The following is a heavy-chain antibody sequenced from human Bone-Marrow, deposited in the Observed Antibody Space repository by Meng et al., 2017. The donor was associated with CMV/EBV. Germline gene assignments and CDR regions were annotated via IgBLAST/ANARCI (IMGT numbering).Heavy chain of an antibody. CDR2: INPNSGDT. Sequence: ASVKVSCKASGYTFTGYYMHWVRQAPGQGLEWMGWINPNSGDTIYAQKFHGRVTMTRDTSIRTSYMELSRLRSDDTAVYYCAREGRILEAFDMWGQGTVVTVSS. CDR3: AREGRILEAFDM. D-gene: IGHD3-9*01. J-gene: IGHJ3*02. CDR1: GYTFTGYY. V-gene: IGHV1-2*02.